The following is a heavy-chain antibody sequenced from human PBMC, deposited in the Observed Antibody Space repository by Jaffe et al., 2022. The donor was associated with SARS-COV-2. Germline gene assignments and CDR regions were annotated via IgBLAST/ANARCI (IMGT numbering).Heavy chain of an antibody. J-gene: IGHJ5*02. CDR2: IYYSGST. V-gene: IGHV4-59*08. D-gene: IGHD2-15*01. CDR1: GGSISSYY. Sequence: QVQLQESGPGLVKPSETLSLTCTVSGGSISSYYWSWIRQPPGKGLEWIGYIYYSGSTNYNPSLKSRVTISVDTSKNQFSLKLSSVTAADTAVYYCARHGLWYCSGGSCAKGWFDPWGQGTLVTVSS. CDR3: ARHGLWYCSGGSCAKGWFDP.